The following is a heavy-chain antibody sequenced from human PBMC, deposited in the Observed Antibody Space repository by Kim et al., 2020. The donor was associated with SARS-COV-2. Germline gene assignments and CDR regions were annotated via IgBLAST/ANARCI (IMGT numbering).Heavy chain of an antibody. V-gene: IGHV6-1*01. CDR3: AREGGGWSTNYFFDY. J-gene: IGHJ4*02. Sequence: SQTLSLTCAISGDSVSSNSAAWNWIRQSPSRGLEWLGKTYYRSKWYNTYAVSVKSRITINPDTSKNQFSLQLDSVTPEDTAVYFCAREGGGWSTNYFFDYWRQGTLVTVSS. CDR1: GDSVSSNSAA. CDR2: TYYRSKWYN. D-gene: IGHD6-19*01.